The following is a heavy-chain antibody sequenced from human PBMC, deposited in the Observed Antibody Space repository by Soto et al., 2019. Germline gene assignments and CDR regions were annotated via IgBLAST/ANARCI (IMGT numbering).Heavy chain of an antibody. CDR2: ISRTGDSA. D-gene: IGHD3-22*01. J-gene: IGHJ5*01. CDR3: AKGPDGSGYYHNWFDS. Sequence: EVHLLESGGALVQPGGSLTLSCAASGFSFSDYAMSWVRQAPGKGLEWVSSISRTGDSAYYADSVKGRFAISRDRSKNRLSLQMNSLRVVDTAVYYCAKGPDGSGYYHNWFDSGGQGTLITVSS. CDR1: GFSFSDYA. V-gene: IGHV3-23*01.